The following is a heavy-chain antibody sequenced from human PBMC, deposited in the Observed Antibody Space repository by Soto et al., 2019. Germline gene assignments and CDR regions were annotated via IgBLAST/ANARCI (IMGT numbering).Heavy chain of an antibody. CDR2: IFYIGTT. D-gene: IGHD3-10*01. J-gene: IGHJ4*02. V-gene: IGHV4-31*03. CDR3: AREGRSAAPQAGFDF. CDR1: GNSISTGSYY. Sequence: SETLSLTCTVSGNSISTGSYYWSWLRQHPVKGLEWIGHIFYIGTTHYSPSLESRVTISVDTSKNQFSLKLTSVTVADTAVYYCAREGRSAAPQAGFDFWGQGSLVTVSS.